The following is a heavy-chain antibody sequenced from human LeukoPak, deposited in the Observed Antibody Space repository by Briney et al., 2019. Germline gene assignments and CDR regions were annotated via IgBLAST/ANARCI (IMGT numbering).Heavy chain of an antibody. D-gene: IGHD2-21*02. J-gene: IGHJ4*02. CDR1: GGSFSGYY. Sequence: PSETLSLTCAVWGGSFSGYYWRGLRKPPGKALVGIGEINHSGCTNYNPSLKSRVTISVDTSKNQFSLKLSSVTAADAAVYYGARGPYCGGDCSNHFDYWGEGTLVTVSS. CDR2: INHSGCT. CDR3: ARGPYCGGDCSNHFDY. V-gene: IGHV4-34*01.